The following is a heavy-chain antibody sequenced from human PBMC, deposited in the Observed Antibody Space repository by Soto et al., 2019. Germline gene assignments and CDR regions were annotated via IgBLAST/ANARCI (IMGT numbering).Heavy chain of an antibody. V-gene: IGHV3-21*01. CDR2: ISSSSSHI. J-gene: IGHJ5*01. Sequence: GGSLRLSCAASGFTFSSYGMSWVRQAPGKGLEWVSYISSSSSHIYYADAVRGRFTMSRDNAKDSLNQQMSSLRAEDTAVYSCVGSLFCSNGVCCSYCGGDCSPPTCFAPGGQGTLFTVSS. D-gene: IGHD2-21*02. CDR1: GFTFSSYG. CDR3: VGSLFCSNGVCCSYCGGDCSPPTCFAP.